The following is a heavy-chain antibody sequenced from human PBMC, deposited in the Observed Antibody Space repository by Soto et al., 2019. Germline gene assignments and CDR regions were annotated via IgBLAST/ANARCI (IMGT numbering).Heavy chain of an antibody. D-gene: IGHD3-16*02. J-gene: IGHJ1*01. CDR2: ISGSGYTSDTGPTI. Sequence: GGSLRLSCAASGFTFSSYEMIWVRQAPGKGLEWVSYISGSGYTSDTGPTIHYADSVKGRFTISRNNAKNSLYLQMNSLRVEDTAVYYCARVSQSFIEYFQHWGQGTLVTVSS. CDR3: ARVSQSFIEYFQH. V-gene: IGHV3-48*03. CDR1: GFTFSSYE.